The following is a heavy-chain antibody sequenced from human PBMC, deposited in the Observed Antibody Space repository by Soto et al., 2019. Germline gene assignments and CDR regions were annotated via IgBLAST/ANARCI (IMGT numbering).Heavy chain of an antibody. Sequence: QVQLVQSGAEVKKPGSSVKVSCKASGGTSRSLSITWVRQAPGQGLEWMGGITPLFGIPNYPQKFQGRLTITADKSTGTAYLERSSLRSEDTAVYYCARDTHSAGGGFDTWGRGTLVTVSS. V-gene: IGHV1-69*17. J-gene: IGHJ5*02. CDR2: ITPLFGIP. CDR1: GGTSRSLS. D-gene: IGHD2-15*01. CDR3: ARDTHSAGGGFDT.